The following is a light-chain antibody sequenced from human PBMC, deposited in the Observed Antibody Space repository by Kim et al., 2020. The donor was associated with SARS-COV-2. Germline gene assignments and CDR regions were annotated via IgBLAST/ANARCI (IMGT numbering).Light chain of an antibody. Sequence: GQGVTNHCSGSSSNIGRNTVSWYQHLPGTAPKLLIYSRNLRPSGVPDRFSGSKSGTSASLAISGLQYADEADYYCGAWDASLNAYVFGSGTKVTVL. J-gene: IGLJ1*01. CDR3: GAWDASLNAYV. V-gene: IGLV1-44*01. CDR1: SSNIGRNT. CDR2: SRN.